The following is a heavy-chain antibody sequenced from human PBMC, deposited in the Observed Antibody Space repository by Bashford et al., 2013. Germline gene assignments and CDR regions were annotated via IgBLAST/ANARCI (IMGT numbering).Heavy chain of an antibody. D-gene: IGHD3-22*01. J-gene: IGHJ6*02. CDR3: ARDYGYYYDSSGYSTHRYYYYYYGMDV. CDR1: GFTFSSYA. CDR2: TSYDGRNK. Sequence: GSLRLSCAASGFTFSSYAMHWVRQAPGKGLEWVAVTSYDGRNKYYADSVKGRFTISRDNSKNTLYLQMNSLRAEDTAVYYCARDYGYYYDSSGYSTHRYYYYYYGMDVWGQGTTVTVSS. V-gene: IGHV3-30*04.